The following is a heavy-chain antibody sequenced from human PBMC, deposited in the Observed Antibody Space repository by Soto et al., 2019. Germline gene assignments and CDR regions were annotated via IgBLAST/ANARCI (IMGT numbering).Heavy chain of an antibody. D-gene: IGHD3-10*01. CDR2: ISYDGSNK. Sequence: GSLRLSCAASGFIFSTYSMHWVRQAPGKELEWVAVISYDGSNKYYADSVKGRFTISRDNSKNTLYLQMNSLRAEDTAVYYCARFPDSPYYHGAGSAYWGQGTLVTASS. V-gene: IGHV3-30-3*01. J-gene: IGHJ4*02. CDR1: GFIFSTYS. CDR3: ARFPDSPYYHGAGSAY.